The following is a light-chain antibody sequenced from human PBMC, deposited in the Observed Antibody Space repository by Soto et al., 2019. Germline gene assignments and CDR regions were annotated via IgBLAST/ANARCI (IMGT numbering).Light chain of an antibody. V-gene: IGKV3-11*01. CDR1: QSVSSY. Sequence: EIVLTQSPATLSLSPGERATLSCRASQSVSSYLAWYQQKPGQAPRLLIYDASNRATGIPARFSASGSGTDITLTISSLEPEDFAVYYCQQRSNWPTFGPGTKVDIK. CDR3: QQRSNWPT. J-gene: IGKJ3*01. CDR2: DAS.